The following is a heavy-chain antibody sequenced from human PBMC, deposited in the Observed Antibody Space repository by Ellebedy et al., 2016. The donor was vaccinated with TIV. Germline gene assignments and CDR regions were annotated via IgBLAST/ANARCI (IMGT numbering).Heavy chain of an antibody. CDR2: IYSGNNT. D-gene: IGHD1-1*01. CDR3: VRERMQLPT. V-gene: IGHV3-66*01. Sequence: PGGSLRLSCVASGFSVSSNYMTWVRQAPGKGLEWVSVIYSGNNTHYADSVKGRFTISRDIFKNSVYLQMDRLRAEDTALYYCVRERMQLPTWGQGTLVIVSS. CDR1: GFSVSSNY. J-gene: IGHJ5*02.